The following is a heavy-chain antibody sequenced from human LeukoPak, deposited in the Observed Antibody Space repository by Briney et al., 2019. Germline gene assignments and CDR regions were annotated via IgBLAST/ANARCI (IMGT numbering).Heavy chain of an antibody. J-gene: IGHJ6*02. Sequence: GGSLRLSCAASGFTFSTYNMNWVRQAPGKGLEWVSSIGGDSSYIYYADSVKGRFTVSRDNAKSSLYLQMNSLRAEDTAVYYCARVNHMDVWGQGTTVTVSS. V-gene: IGHV3-21*01. CDR3: ARVNHMDV. CDR2: IGGDSSYI. D-gene: IGHD1-14*01. CDR1: GFTFSTYN.